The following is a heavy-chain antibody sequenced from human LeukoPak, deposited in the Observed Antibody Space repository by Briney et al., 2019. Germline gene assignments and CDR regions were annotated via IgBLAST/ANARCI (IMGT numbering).Heavy chain of an antibody. CDR3: ARVGDYYDSSGYLDY. Sequence: NPNSGNTGYAQKFQGRVTMTRNTSISTAYMELSSLRSEDTAVYYCARVGDYYDSSGYLDYWGQGTLVTVSS. V-gene: IGHV1-8*01. D-gene: IGHD3-22*01. J-gene: IGHJ4*02. CDR2: NPNSGNT.